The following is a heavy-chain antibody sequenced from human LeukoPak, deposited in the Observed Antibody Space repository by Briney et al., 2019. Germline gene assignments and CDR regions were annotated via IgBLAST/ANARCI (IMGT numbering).Heavy chain of an antibody. CDR1: GFSFSNYK. D-gene: IGHD2-2*01. Sequence: PGGSLRLSFSASGFSFSNYKINWVRQAPGRGLGWVSSISSSSSYIYYADSVKGRFTISRDNAKNSLFLQVNSLRAEDTAVYCCARERLVVVGDAYYYYGMDVWGQGTTVTVSS. CDR3: ARERLVVVGDAYYYYGMDV. V-gene: IGHV3-21*01. J-gene: IGHJ6*02. CDR2: ISSSSSYI.